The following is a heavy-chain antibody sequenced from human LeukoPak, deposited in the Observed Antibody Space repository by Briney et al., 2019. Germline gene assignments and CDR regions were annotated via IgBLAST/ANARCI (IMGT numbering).Heavy chain of an antibody. CDR2: ISWNSGSI. D-gene: IGHD6-6*01. CDR1: GFTFDDYA. V-gene: IGHV3-9*01. J-gene: IGHJ4*02. CDR3: ARSPYSSSSYYFDY. Sequence: GGSLRLSCAASGFTFDDYAMHWVRQAPGKGLEWVSGISWNSGSIGYADSVKGRFTISRDNAKNSLYLQMNGLRAEDTALYYCARSPYSSSSYYFDYWGQGTLVTVSS.